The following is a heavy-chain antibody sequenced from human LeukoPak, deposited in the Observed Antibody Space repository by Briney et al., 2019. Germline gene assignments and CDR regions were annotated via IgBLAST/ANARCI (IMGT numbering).Heavy chain of an antibody. J-gene: IGHJ4*02. CDR2: IYSGGST. V-gene: IGHV3-66*01. Sequence: GGSLRLSCGASGFTFSTHGMIWVRQAPGKGLEWVSVIYSGGSTYYADSVKGRFTISRDNSKNTLYLQMNSLRAEDTAVYYCARLYCSSTSCHYFDYWGQGTLVTVSS. CDR3: ARLYCSSTSCHYFDY. CDR1: GFTFSTHG. D-gene: IGHD2-2*01.